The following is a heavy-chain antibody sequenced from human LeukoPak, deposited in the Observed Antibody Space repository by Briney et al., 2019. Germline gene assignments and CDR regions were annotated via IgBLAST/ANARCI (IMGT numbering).Heavy chain of an antibody. V-gene: IGHV4-30-4*01. CDR1: GGSISSGDYS. Sequence: KPSETLSLTCAVSGGSISSGDYSWSWIRQPPGKGLEWIGYIYYSGSTYYNPSLKSRLTISVDTSENQFSLKLSSATAADTAVYYCARVGRIAAADLWGQGTLVTVSS. D-gene: IGHD6-13*01. CDR3: ARVGRIAAADL. CDR2: IYYSGST. J-gene: IGHJ5*02.